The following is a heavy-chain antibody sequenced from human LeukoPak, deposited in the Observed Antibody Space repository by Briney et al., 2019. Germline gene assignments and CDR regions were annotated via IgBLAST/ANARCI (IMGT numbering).Heavy chain of an antibody. CDR1: GFTFSSYV. V-gene: IGHV3-30*14. CDR2: ISYDGSNE. D-gene: IGHD3-9*01. J-gene: IGHJ4*02. Sequence: PGGSLRLSCAASGFTFSSYVMHWVRQAPGKGLEWVAIISYDGSNEYYADSVKGRFTISRDNSKNTLYLQMGSLRAEDMAVYYCARGGNYDILTGYYYWGQGTLVTVSS. CDR3: ARGGNYDILTGYYY.